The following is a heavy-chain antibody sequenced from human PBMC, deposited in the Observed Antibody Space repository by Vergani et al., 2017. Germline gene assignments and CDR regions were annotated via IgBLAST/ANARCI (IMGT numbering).Heavy chain of an antibody. V-gene: IGHV3-21*03. D-gene: IGHD1-26*01. Sequence: EVQLVESGGGLVKPGGSLRLSCAASGFTFSSYSMNWVRQAPGKGLEWVSSISSSSSYIYYADSVKGRFSISRDNAKSSLYLQMNGQKTEDTAVYYCTRSGLVGSYWGWGQGTLVTVSS. CDR2: ISSSSSYI. CDR3: TRSGLVGSYWG. CDR1: GFTFSSYS. J-gene: IGHJ4*02.